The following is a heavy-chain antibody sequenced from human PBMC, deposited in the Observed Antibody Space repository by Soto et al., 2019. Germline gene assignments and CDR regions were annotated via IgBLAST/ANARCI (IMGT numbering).Heavy chain of an antibody. Sequence: ASVKVSCKASGYTFTSYAMHWVRQAPGQRLEWMGWINAGNGNTKYSQKFQGRVTITRDTSASTAYMELSSLRSEDTAVYYCARVPYCSSTSCYSYCFDPWGQGTLVTVSS. V-gene: IGHV1-3*01. CDR1: GYTFTSYA. CDR2: INAGNGNT. J-gene: IGHJ5*02. CDR3: ARVPYCSSTSCYSYCFDP. D-gene: IGHD2-2*01.